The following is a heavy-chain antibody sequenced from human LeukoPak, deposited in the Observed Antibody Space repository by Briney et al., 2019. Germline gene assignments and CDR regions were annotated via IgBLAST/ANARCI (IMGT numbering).Heavy chain of an antibody. CDR2: IYYSGST. CDR3: ARGGSGSSNYYYYYMDV. D-gene: IGHD3-10*01. V-gene: IGHV4-59*01. J-gene: IGHJ6*03. Sequence: SETLSLTCTVSGGSISSYYWSWIRQPPGKGLEWIGYIYYSGSTNYNPSLKSRVTISVDTSKNQFSLKLSSVTAADTAVYYCARGGSGSSNYYYYYMDVWGKGTTVTVSS. CDR1: GGSISSYY.